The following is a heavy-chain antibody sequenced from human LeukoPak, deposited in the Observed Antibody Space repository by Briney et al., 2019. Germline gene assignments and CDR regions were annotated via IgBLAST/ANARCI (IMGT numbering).Heavy chain of an antibody. CDR1: GGSISSSSYY. Sequence: SETLSLTCTVSGGSISSSSYYWGWIRQPPGKGLEWIGSIYYSGSTYYNPSLKSRVTISVDTSKNQFSLKLSSVTAADTAVYYCASPTTVGHYHYYYMDVWGKGTTVTVSS. J-gene: IGHJ6*03. D-gene: IGHD1-14*01. V-gene: IGHV4-39*01. CDR3: ASPTTVGHYHYYYMDV. CDR2: IYYSGST.